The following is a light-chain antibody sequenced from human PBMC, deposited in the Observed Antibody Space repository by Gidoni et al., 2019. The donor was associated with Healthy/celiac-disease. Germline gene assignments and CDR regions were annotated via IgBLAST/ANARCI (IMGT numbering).Light chain of an antibody. CDR3: QQYDNLPFT. Sequence: DNQMTKPPSSLSASVEDRVTITCQASQDISNYLNWYQQKPGKAPKLLIYDASNLETGVPSRFSGSGSGTDFTFTISSLQPEDIATYYCQQYDNLPFTFGPGTKVDIK. CDR1: QDISNY. J-gene: IGKJ3*01. V-gene: IGKV1-33*01. CDR2: DAS.